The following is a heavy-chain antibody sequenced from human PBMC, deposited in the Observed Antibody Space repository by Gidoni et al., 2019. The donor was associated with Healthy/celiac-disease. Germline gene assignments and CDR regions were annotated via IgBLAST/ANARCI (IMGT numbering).Heavy chain of an antibody. CDR3: AKQGDSGYSSSWYYFDY. J-gene: IGHJ4*02. CDR1: GGSISSSSYY. D-gene: IGHD6-13*01. V-gene: IGHV4-39*01. CDR2: IYYSGST. Sequence: QLQLQESGPGLVKPSETLSLTCTVSGGSISSSSYYWGWIRQPPGKGLEWIGSIYYSGSTYYNPSLKSRVTISVDTSKNQFSLKLSSVTAADTAVYYCAKQGDSGYSSSWYYFDYWGQGTLVTVSS.